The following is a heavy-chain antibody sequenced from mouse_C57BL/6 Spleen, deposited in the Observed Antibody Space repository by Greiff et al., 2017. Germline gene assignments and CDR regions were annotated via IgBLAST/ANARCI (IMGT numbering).Heavy chain of an antibody. Sequence: QVQLQQPGAELVKPGASVKLSCKASGYTFTSYWMHWVKQRPGQGLEWIGMIHPNSGSTNYNEKFKSKATLTVDKSSSTAYMQLSSLISEYSAVYYCARVGYYGSSQAWFAYWGQGTLVTVSA. J-gene: IGHJ3*01. V-gene: IGHV1-64*01. D-gene: IGHD1-1*01. CDR3: ARVGYYGSSQAWFAY. CDR2: IHPNSGST. CDR1: GYTFTSYW.